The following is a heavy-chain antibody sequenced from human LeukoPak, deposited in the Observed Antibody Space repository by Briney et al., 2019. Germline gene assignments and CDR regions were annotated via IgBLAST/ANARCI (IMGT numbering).Heavy chain of an antibody. CDR3: ARSPPFSLLRGAFEMDV. CDR1: GFTLSSYW. V-gene: IGHV4-59*01. Sequence: RAGGSLRLSCAASGFTLSSYWMSWVRQAPGKGLEWVGYIYDSGSTNYNPSLKSRVTITLDTSKTHLSLKLSSVTAADTAVYYCARSPPFSLLRGAFEMDVWGKGTTVTISS. CDR2: IYDSGST. D-gene: IGHD3-10*01. J-gene: IGHJ6*04.